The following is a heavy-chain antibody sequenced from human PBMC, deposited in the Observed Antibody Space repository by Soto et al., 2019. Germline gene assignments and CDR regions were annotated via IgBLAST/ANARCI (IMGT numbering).Heavy chain of an antibody. V-gene: IGHV1-69*01. Sequence: QVQLVQSGAEVKEPGSSVRVSCKASGGTFSNFIMNWVRQTPGQGLEWMGGIVPMLGTATYAEKFKVRVTISVTESTNTAYMEVPGLRSEDTAIYYLARIGTYSTSLSDYTGMDVWGQGTTVTFS. D-gene: IGHD6-6*01. CDR3: ARIGTYSTSLSDYTGMDV. J-gene: IGHJ6*02. CDR2: IVPMLGTA. CDR1: GGTFSNFI.